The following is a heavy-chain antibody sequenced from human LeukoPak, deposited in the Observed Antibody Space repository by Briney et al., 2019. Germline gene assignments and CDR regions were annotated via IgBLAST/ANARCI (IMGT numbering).Heavy chain of an antibody. V-gene: IGHV4-38-2*02. Sequence: SETLSLTCTVSGYSISNGYYWGWIRQPPGKGLEWVGRIYHRESTYYNPSLRSRVTISLDRSKKKFSLKLTSVTAADTAVYFCARGAEYYAIWRGYASFSDYWGQGISVTVSP. CDR1: GYSISNGYY. CDR3: ARGAEYYAIWRGYASFSDY. CDR2: IYHREST. D-gene: IGHD3-3*01. J-gene: IGHJ4*02.